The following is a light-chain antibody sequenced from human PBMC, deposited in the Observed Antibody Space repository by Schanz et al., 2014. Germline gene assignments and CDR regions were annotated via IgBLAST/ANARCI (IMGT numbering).Light chain of an antibody. Sequence: DIQMTQSPSSLSASVGDRVTITCRARQSISSYLNWYQQKPGKAPKLLIYAASSLQSGVPSRFSGSVSGTNFTHTISSLKPEDFETYYCQQSYSPPWTFGQGTKVKTK. CDR1: QSISSY. CDR3: QQSYSPPWT. CDR2: AAS. V-gene: IGKV1-39*01. J-gene: IGKJ1*01.